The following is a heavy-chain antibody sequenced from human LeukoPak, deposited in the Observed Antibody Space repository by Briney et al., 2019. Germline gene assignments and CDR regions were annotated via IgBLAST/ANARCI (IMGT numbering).Heavy chain of an antibody. J-gene: IGHJ5*02. CDR1: GGSISSNSYY. D-gene: IGHD1-1*01. CDR2: MSYSGST. V-gene: IGHV4-39*01. CDR3: ARRLGTGGWFDP. Sequence: SETLSLTCTVSGGSISSNSYYWGWIRQTPGRGLEWIGYMSYSGSTYYNPSLKSRVTISGDTSKNQFSLKLSSVTAADTAVYYCARRLGTGGWFDPWGQGTLVTVSS.